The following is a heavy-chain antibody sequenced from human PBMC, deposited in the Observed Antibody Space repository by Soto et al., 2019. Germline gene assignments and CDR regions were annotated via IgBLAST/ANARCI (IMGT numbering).Heavy chain of an antibody. D-gene: IGHD3-22*01. J-gene: IGHJ6*02. CDR2: IYSGGSA. CDR1: GFTVIRNY. CDR3: VRDNYNDSSGYYYAAAKYYYGMDV. V-gene: IGHV3-66*01. Sequence: PGGSLRLSCAASGFTVIRNYMSWVRRAPWKGLEWVSVIYSGGSAYYADSVKGRFTFSRDNSKNTLYLQMNSLRAEDTAVYYCVRDNYNDSSGYYYAAAKYYYGMDVWGQGTTVTVSS.